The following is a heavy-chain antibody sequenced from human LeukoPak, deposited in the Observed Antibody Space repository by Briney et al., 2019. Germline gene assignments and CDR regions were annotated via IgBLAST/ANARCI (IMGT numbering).Heavy chain of an antibody. J-gene: IGHJ4*02. CDR2: IYYMLNA. Sequence: SETLSLTCAVSGASMRDHYWTWIRQPPGKGLEWIGNIYYMLNANSYNPSLKSRVSISMDTPGTQFSLKLNSVTAADTAVYYCATSFRSGWGFDYWGQGILVAVSS. CDR1: GASMRDHY. CDR3: ATSFRSGWGFDY. D-gene: IGHD6-19*01. V-gene: IGHV4-59*11.